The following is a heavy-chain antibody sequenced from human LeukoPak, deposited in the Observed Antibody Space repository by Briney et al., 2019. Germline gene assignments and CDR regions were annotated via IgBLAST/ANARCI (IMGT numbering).Heavy chain of an antibody. Sequence: GASVKVSCKASGYTFTGYYMHWVRQAPGQGLEWMGWISAYNGNTNYAQKLQGRVTMTTDTSTSTAYMELRSLRSDDTAVYYCAREYYYDSSGTQEFDYWGQGTLVTVSS. D-gene: IGHD3-22*01. V-gene: IGHV1-18*04. J-gene: IGHJ4*02. CDR1: GYTFTGYY. CDR2: ISAYNGNT. CDR3: AREYYYDSSGTQEFDY.